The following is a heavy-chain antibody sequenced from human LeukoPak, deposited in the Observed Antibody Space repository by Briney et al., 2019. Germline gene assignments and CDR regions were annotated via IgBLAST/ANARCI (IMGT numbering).Heavy chain of an antibody. J-gene: IGHJ6*03. CDR3: ARDKGHIVVATYYYYMDV. CDR2: INPNSGGT. Sequence: ASVKVSCKASGYTFTGYYMHWVRQAPGQGLEWMGWINPNSGGTNYAQKFQGRVTMTRDTSISTAYMELSRLRSDDTAVYYCARDKGHIVVATYYYYMDVWGKGTTVTVSS. CDR1: GYTFTGYY. D-gene: IGHD2-21*02. V-gene: IGHV1-2*02.